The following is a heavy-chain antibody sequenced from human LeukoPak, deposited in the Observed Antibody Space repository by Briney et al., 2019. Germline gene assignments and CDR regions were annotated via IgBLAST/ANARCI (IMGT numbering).Heavy chain of an antibody. V-gene: IGHV3-74*01. CDR3: GTVFDH. J-gene: IGHJ4*02. CDR2: IDIDGTGT. Sequence: GGSLRLSCAASGFTFTHYWMHWVRQAPGKGLVWVSRIDIDGTGTSYADSVKGRFTISRDNAKNTVSLQMNSLKAEDTAVYYCGTVFDHWGPGILVTVAS. CDR1: GFTFTHYW.